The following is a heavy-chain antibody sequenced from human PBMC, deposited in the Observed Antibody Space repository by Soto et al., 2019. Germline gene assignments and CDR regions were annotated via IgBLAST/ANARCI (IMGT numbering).Heavy chain of an antibody. CDR1: GFSLSTTGVG. CDR3: VQSRCGGDCLQSYSSHSYYGLDV. D-gene: IGHD2-21*02. V-gene: IGHV2-5*02. J-gene: IGHJ6*02. Sequence: SGPTLVNPTQTLTLTCTFSGFSLSTTGVGVGWIRQPPGKALEWLALIYWDDDKRYNPSLNSRLTITKDTSKNQVVLAMTNMDPVDTATFYCVQSRCGGDCLQSYSSHSYYGLDVWGQGTTVTVSS. CDR2: IYWDDDK.